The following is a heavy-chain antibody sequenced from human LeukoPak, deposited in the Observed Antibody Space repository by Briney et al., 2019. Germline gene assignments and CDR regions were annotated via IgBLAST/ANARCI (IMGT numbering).Heavy chain of an antibody. J-gene: IGHJ2*01. CDR1: GDSVSSNSAA. CDR2: TYYRSKWYN. CDR3: ARSFQYSSSWYGYFDL. V-gene: IGHV6-1*01. D-gene: IGHD6-13*01. Sequence: SQTLSLTCAISGDSVSSNSAAWNWIRQSPSRGLEWLGRTYYRSKWYNDYAVSVKSRITINPDTSKNQFSLQLNSVTPEDTAVYYCARSFQYSSSWYGYFDLWGRGTLVTVSS.